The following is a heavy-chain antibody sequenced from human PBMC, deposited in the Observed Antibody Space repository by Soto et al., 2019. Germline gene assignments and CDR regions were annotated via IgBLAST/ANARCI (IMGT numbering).Heavy chain of an antibody. V-gene: IGHV3-53*01. CDR2: IYSGGST. J-gene: IGHJ4*02. CDR3: ARLLWPFYYFDY. CDR1: VFTVISNY. D-gene: IGHD3-10*01. Sequence: GWSLRLSCASSVFTVISNYMSWVRQAPGKGLEWVSVIYSGGSTYYADSVKGRFTISRDNSKNTLYLQMNSLRAEDTAVYYCARLLWPFYYFDYWGQGTLVTVSS.